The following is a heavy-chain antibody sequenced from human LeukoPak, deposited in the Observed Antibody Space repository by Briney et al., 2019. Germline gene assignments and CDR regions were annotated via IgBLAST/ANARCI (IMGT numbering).Heavy chain of an antibody. D-gene: IGHD3-9*01. J-gene: IGHJ4*02. CDR2: ITASSTAI. CDR1: GFTFNTYT. Sequence: NTAGTLRLSCAASGFTFNTYTMNWVRQAPGKGLEWVSSITASSTAIYSADSVKGRFTISRDNAKNFLYLQMNSLRAEDTAVYYCARTYYDILTGYNPYFDYWGQGILVTVSS. CDR3: ARTYYDILTGYNPYFDY. V-gene: IGHV3-21*01.